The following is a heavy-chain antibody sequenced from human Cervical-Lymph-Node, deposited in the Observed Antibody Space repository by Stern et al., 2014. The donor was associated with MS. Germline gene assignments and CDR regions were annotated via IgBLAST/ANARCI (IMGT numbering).Heavy chain of an antibody. J-gene: IGHJ3*02. CDR3: ARGNYDVLTDNGGHGFDI. V-gene: IGHV4-61*02. CDR1: GGSISSGNYY. Sequence: VQLVESGPGLVKPSQTLSLTCTVSGGSISSGNYYWSWIRQPAGEGLEWIGRIYSSGSTQYNPPPKSRVTITADTAPNQFSLRLSSVTAADTAVYYCARGNYDVLTDNGGHGFDIWGQGTMVTVSS. CDR2: IYSSGST. D-gene: IGHD3-9*01.